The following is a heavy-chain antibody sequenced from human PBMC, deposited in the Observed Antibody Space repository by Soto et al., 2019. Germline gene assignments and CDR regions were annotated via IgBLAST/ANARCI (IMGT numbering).Heavy chain of an antibody. V-gene: IGHV3-23*01. CDR1: GFTFSSYT. D-gene: IGHD4-17*01. Sequence: EVQLLESGGGLVQPGGSLRLSCAASGFTFSSYTMNWVRQAPGKGLEWVSGINSGGRTYYADSVKGRFTISRDDSKNTLYLQIISLRAGDTAVYYWAKDLRPDGVWDFDYWGQGTLVTVSS. CDR3: AKDLRPDGVWDFDY. J-gene: IGHJ4*02. CDR2: INSGGRT.